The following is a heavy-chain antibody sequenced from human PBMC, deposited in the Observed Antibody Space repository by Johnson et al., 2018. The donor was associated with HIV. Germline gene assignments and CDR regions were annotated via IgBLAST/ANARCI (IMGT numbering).Heavy chain of an antibody. D-gene: IGHD2-2*02. J-gene: IGHJ3*02. Sequence: VQLVESGGGLVQPGRSLRLSCAASGFTFHDYAMHWVRQAPGKGLEWVSGISWNSGSIGYADSVKGRFTISRDNAKNSLNLQMTSLRAEDTALYSCAKDRYTENDAFDIWGQGTMVTVSS. CDR1: GFTFHDYA. CDR2: ISWNSGSI. V-gene: IGHV3-9*01. CDR3: AKDRYTENDAFDI.